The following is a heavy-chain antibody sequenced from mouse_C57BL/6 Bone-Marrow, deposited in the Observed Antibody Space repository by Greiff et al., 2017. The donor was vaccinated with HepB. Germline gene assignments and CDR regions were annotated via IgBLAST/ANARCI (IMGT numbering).Heavy chain of an antibody. CDR3: ARCDGPWYFDV. J-gene: IGHJ1*03. CDR2: INPGSGGT. V-gene: IGHV1-54*01. CDR1: GYAFTNYL. Sequence: QVQLQQSGAELVRPRTSVKVSCKASGYAFTNYLIEWVKQRPGQGLEWIGVINPGSGGTNYNEKFKGKATLTADKSSSTAYMQLSSLTSEDSAVYFCARCDGPWYFDVWGTGTTVTVSS. D-gene: IGHD2-3*01.